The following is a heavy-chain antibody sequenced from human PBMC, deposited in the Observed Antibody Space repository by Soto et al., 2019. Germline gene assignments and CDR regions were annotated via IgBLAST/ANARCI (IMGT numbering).Heavy chain of an antibody. D-gene: IGHD6-19*01. V-gene: IGHV3-30-3*01. Sequence: SGGSLRLSCTASGFMFSAYAMLWVRQAPGKGLEWVAAMSYDGTNTYYADSLKGRFTISRDNSKNTLFLQMSSLTADDSAVYYCARDPSPYTSGWYGIDFWGLGTLVTVSS. CDR1: GFMFSAYA. CDR2: MSYDGTNT. CDR3: ARDPSPYTSGWYGIDF. J-gene: IGHJ4*01.